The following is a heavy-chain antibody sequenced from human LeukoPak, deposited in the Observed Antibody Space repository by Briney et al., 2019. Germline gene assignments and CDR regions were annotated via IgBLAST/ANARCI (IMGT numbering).Heavy chain of an antibody. J-gene: IGHJ3*02. D-gene: IGHD2-2*01. CDR3: AGSIVVVPYPAFDI. CDR2: IYYSGST. CDR1: GGSISSGGYY. V-gene: IGHV4-31*09. Sequence: RTSETLSLTCTVSGGSISSGGYYWSWIRQHPGKGLEWIGYIYYSGSTYYNPSLKSRVTISVDRSKNQFSLKLSSVTAADTAVYYCAGSIVVVPYPAFDIWGQGTMVTVSS.